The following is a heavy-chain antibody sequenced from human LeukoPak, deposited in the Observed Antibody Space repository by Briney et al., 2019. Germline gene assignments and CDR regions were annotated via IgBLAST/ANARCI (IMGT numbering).Heavy chain of an antibody. Sequence: PSQTLSLTCAVSGGSISSGGYFWSWIRQPPGKGLEWIGYIYHSGSTYYNPSLKSRVTISVDRSKNQFSLKLSSVTAADTAVYYCARYCSSTSCYIGSWFDPWGQGTLVTVSS. D-gene: IGHD2-2*02. CDR1: GGSISSGGYF. J-gene: IGHJ5*02. CDR3: ARYCSSTSCYIGSWFDP. CDR2: IYHSGST. V-gene: IGHV4-30-2*01.